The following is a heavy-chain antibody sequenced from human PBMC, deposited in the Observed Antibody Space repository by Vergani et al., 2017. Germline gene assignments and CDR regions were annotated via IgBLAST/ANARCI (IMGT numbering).Heavy chain of an antibody. D-gene: IGHD5-18*01. CDR2: IYYSGST. V-gene: IGHV4-39*07. CDR3: GRSRYTAMFNIDY. J-gene: IGHJ4*02. CDR1: GGSISSSSYY. Sequence: QLQLQESGPGLVKPSETLSLPCTVSGGSISSSSYYWGWIRQPPGKGLEWIGSIYYSGSTYYNPSLKRRVTISVDTSTNQFSLKLSSVTAADTAVYYCGRSRYTAMFNIDYWGQGTLVTVSS.